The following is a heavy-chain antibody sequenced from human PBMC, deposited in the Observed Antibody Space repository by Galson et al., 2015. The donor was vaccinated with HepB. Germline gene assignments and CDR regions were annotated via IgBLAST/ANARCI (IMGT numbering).Heavy chain of an antibody. J-gene: IGHJ4*02. Sequence: SLRLSCAASGFNFNNHGMHWVRQAPGKGLEWVALISYDGSKKYYADSVRGRFTISRDNSKSTIFLQMNSLKIEDSAVYYCAKDGHFLSIFGVVLRPNFDYWGQGSLVAVSS. D-gene: IGHD3-3*01. CDR3: AKDGHFLSIFGVVLRPNFDY. CDR2: ISYDGSKK. V-gene: IGHV3-30*18. CDR1: GFNFNNHG.